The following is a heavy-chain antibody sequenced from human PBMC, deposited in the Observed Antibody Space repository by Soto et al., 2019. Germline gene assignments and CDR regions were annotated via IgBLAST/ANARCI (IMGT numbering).Heavy chain of an antibody. J-gene: IGHJ4*02. CDR3: ARRGSSSWYGY. Sequence: PSDTLSLTCTVSGATIHSTRYYWGWIRQPPGKGLEWIGSIYYSGSTYYNPSLKSRVTISVDTSKNQFSLKLSSVTAADTAVYYCARRGSSSWYGYWGQGTLVTVS. CDR2: IYYSGST. D-gene: IGHD6-13*01. CDR1: GATIHSTRYY. V-gene: IGHV4-39*01.